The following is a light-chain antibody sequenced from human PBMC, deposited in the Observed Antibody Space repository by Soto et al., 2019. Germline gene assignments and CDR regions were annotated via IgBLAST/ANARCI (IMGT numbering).Light chain of an antibody. Sequence: EIVMTQSPATLSVSPGERATLSCRASQSVGSNLAWYQQKPGQAPRLLIYGASTRATGIPARFSGSGSGTEVTLTISSLQSADFSVYYCQQYNNWPPLTFGGGTKVEIK. CDR2: GAS. V-gene: IGKV3-15*01. CDR3: QQYNNWPPLT. CDR1: QSVGSN. J-gene: IGKJ4*01.